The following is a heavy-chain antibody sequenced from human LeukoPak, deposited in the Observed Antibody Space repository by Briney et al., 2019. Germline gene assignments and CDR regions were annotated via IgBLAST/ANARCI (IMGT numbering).Heavy chain of an antibody. CDR2: IDHSAST. Sequence: PAETLSVTCAGYGGSFSGYYLSWIRQPPGKGLEWIGDIDHSASTNYNPSLKSRVTISLDTSQIQFSLNLHSVTAAATAVYYCARGQGDRSSNYFYYWGQGTLVTVSS. D-gene: IGHD2-21*02. V-gene: IGHV4-34*01. J-gene: IGHJ4*02. CDR1: GGSFSGYY. CDR3: ARGQGDRSSNYFYY.